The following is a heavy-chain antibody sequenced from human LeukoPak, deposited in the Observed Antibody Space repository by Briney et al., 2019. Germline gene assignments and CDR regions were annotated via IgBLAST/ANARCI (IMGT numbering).Heavy chain of an antibody. CDR2: IYHTGST. CDR3: ARDHYFDSSDWPD. V-gene: IGHV4-39*07. Sequence: SETLSLTCTVSGGSINSSFYYWTWIRQPPGKGLEWIGNIYHTGSTYYNPSLQSRVTISVDPSKNQFSLKLSSVSAADTAVYYCARDHYFDSSDWPDWGQGTLVTVSS. D-gene: IGHD3-22*01. CDR1: GGSINSSFYY. J-gene: IGHJ4*02.